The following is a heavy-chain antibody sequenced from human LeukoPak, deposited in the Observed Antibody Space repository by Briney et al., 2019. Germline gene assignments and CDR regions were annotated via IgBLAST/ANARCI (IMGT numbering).Heavy chain of an antibody. J-gene: IGHJ4*02. CDR1: GGSISSHY. CDR3: ARDSHTFDC. CDR2: IFYSGST. V-gene: IGHV4-59*11. Sequence: PSETLSLTCTVSGGSISSHYWSWIRQPPGKGLEWIGYIFYSGSTNYNPSLKSRVTISVDTSKNQFSLKLSSVTAADTAVHYCARDSHTFDCWGQGTLVTVSS.